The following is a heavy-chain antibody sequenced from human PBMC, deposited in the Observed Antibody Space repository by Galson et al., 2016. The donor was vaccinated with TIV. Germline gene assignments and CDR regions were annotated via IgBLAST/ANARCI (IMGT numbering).Heavy chain of an antibody. CDR3: ARERVSGDGSYHRFDD. Sequence: SGAEVKKPGESLRLSCAASGFTFSSYAMSWVRQAPGKGLEWVSAISGSGGSTYYADSVKGRFTISRDNSKNTLYLQMNSLRTEDTALYYCARERVSGDGSYHRFDDWGQGTLVTVSS. J-gene: IGHJ4*02. V-gene: IGHV3-23*01. CDR1: GFTFSSYA. D-gene: IGHD1-26*01. CDR2: ISGSGGST.